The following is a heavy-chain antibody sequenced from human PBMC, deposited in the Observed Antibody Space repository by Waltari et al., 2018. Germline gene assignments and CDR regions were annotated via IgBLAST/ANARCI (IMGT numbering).Heavy chain of an antibody. D-gene: IGHD4-17*01. CDR1: GGHISSSNW. Sequence: QVQLQESGPGLVKPSQTLSLTCTVSGGHISSSNWWSWVRQPPGKGLEWIGEIYHSGSTNYNPSLKSRVTISVDKSKNQFSLKLSSVTAADTAVYYCARALNTVTTYFDYWGQGTLVTVSS. J-gene: IGHJ4*02. V-gene: IGHV4-4*02. CDR2: IYHSGST. CDR3: ARALNTVTTYFDY.